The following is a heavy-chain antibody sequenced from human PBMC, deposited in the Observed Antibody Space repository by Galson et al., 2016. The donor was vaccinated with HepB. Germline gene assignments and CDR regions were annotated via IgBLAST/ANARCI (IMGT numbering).Heavy chain of an antibody. D-gene: IGHD3-10*01. CDR1: GFRFSSYA. J-gene: IGHJ4*02. CDR3: AKDGLYYGSGSYGGVDY. Sequence: SLRLSCAASGFRFSSYAMHWVRQAPGKGLEWVAVISYDGSNKYYTDSVKGRFTISRDNSKNTLYLQMNSLRAEDRAVYYCAKDGLYYGSGSYGGVDYWGQGTLGTVAS. CDR2: ISYDGSNK. V-gene: IGHV3-30*18.